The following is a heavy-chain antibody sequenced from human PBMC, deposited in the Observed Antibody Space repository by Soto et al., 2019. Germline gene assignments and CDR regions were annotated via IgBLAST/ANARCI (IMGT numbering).Heavy chain of an antibody. D-gene: IGHD3-3*01. CDR1: GYTFTGYY. CDR3: ARVSVGGYYYGMDV. V-gene: IGHV1-2*02. J-gene: IGHJ6*02. Sequence: ASVKVSCKASGYTFTGYYMHWVRQAPGQGLEWMGWINPNSGGTNYAQKFQGRVTMTRDTSTSTAYMELSRLRSDDTAVYYCARVSVGGYYYGMDVWGQGTTVTVSS. CDR2: INPNSGGT.